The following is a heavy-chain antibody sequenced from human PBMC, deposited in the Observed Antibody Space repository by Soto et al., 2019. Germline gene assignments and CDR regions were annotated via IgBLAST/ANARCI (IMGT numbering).Heavy chain of an antibody. CDR2: ISYTGDST. J-gene: IGHJ3*01. D-gene: IGHD3-22*01. V-gene: IGHV3-23*01. Sequence: GGSLRLSCVTSGFTFSNYAMTWVRQAPGKGLEWVSAISYTGDSTKYADSVEGRFTISRDNARNTLSLHMNSLRAEDTAVYYCAKNRYDSTGYSFDASDFWGQGTKVTVSS. CDR3: AKNRYDSTGYSFDASDF. CDR1: GFTFSNYA.